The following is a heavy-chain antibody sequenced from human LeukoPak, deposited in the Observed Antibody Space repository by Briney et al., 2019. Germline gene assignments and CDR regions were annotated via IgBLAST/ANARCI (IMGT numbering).Heavy chain of an antibody. D-gene: IGHD3-10*01. CDR3: ARETPELDY. CDR2: IKQDGSEK. V-gene: IGHV3-7*03. CDR1: GFSFRSYA. J-gene: IGHJ4*02. Sequence: GGSLRLSCAASGFSFRSYAMSWVRQAPGKGLEWVANIKQDGSEKYYVDSVKGRFTISRDNAKNSLYLQMNSLRAEDTAVYYCARETPELDYWGQGTLVAVSS.